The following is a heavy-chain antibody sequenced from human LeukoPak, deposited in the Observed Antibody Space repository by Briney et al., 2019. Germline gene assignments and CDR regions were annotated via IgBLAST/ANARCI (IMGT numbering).Heavy chain of an antibody. CDR3: ARGTPYSSGWYSSDY. CDR1: GYTVTGYY. J-gene: IGHJ4*02. V-gene: IGHV1-2*02. CDR2: INPNSGGT. Sequence: ASVKVSCKASGYTVTGYYMHWVRQAPGQGLEWMGWINPNSGGTNYAQKFQGRATMTRDTSISTAYMELSRLRSDDTAVYYCARGTPYSSGWYSSDYWGQGTLVTVSS. D-gene: IGHD6-19*01.